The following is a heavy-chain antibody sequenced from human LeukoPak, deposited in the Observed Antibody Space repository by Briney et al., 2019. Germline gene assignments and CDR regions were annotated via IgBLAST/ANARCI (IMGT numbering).Heavy chain of an antibody. Sequence: GGSLRLSCAASGFSVSSNYFSWVRLAPGKALQWVSVIYNGGDTYYEDSVKGRFTISRDNSKNTLYLQMNSLRVEDTAVYYCARVTHYHYFMDVWGKGTRSPSP. CDR2: IYNGGDT. V-gene: IGHV3-53*01. CDR1: GFSVSSNY. CDR3: ARVTHYHYFMDV. J-gene: IGHJ6*03.